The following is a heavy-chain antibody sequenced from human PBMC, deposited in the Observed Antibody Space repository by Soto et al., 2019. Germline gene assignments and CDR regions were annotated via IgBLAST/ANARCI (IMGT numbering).Heavy chain of an antibody. CDR1: GFTFNSYA. CDR3: ARGVVRPYYFDY. Sequence: GGSLRLSCAASGFTFNSYALHWVRQAPGKGLEWVAVISYDGSNKYYADSVKGRFTISRDNSKNTLYLQMNSLRTEDTAVYYCARGVVRPYYFDYWGQGTLVTVSS. D-gene: IGHD3-3*01. V-gene: IGHV3-30-3*01. J-gene: IGHJ4*02. CDR2: ISYDGSNK.